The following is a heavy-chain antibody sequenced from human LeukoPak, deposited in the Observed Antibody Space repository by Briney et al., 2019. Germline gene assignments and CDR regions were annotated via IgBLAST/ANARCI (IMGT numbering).Heavy chain of an antibody. CDR1: GFTFSSFT. V-gene: IGHV3-23*01. D-gene: IGHD1-26*01. CDR2: IGGRGTST. J-gene: IGHJ4*02. Sequence: PGGSLRLSCAASGFTFSSFTMTWVRQTPGKGPEWVAAIGGRGTSTYYADSVKGRFTISRDNSKNTLYLQMNSLRAEDTAVYYCAKGWRIEGYFDYWGQGTLVTVSS. CDR3: AKGWRIEGYFDY.